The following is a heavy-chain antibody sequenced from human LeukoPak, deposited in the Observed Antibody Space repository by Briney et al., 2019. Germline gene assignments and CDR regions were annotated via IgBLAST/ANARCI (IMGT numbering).Heavy chain of an antibody. V-gene: IGHV3-23*01. CDR2: INANSGTT. D-gene: IGHD6-19*01. CDR1: GFTFNSYA. CDR3: AKPISGGLAVTADWFDP. J-gene: IGHJ5*01. Sequence: GGSLRLPCAASGFTFNSYAMSWLRQPPGKGLEWVSTINANSGTTSYAASVRGRFTISRDNSKNTLYLQVNSLRANDTAVYYCAKPISGGLAVTADWFDPWGQGTLVVVSS.